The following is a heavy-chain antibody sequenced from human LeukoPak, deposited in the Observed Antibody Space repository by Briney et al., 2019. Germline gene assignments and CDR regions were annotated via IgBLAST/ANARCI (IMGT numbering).Heavy chain of an antibody. D-gene: IGHD3-22*01. J-gene: IGHJ6*03. CDR3: AKDSSSYDWGYMDV. CDR1: GFTFSTYA. Sequence: GGPLRLSCAASGFTFSTYAMSWVRQAPGKGLEWVSRIGGSDGRTRYADSVKGRFTISRDNSKNTLYLEMNSLRAEVTAVYYCAKDSSSYDWGYMDVWGKGTTVTISS. V-gene: IGHV3-23*01. CDR2: IGGSDGRT.